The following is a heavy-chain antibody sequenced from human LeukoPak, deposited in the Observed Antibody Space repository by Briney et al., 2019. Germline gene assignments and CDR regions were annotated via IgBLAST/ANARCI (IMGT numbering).Heavy chain of an antibody. V-gene: IGHV3-21*01. Sequence: GGSLRLSCAASGFTFSTYSGNWIRQAPGKGLEWVSSISDDSNYIFYADSVKGRFTISRDNAKNSLYLQMNSLRAEDTAVYYCARDRGYDNAFDIWGQGTMVTVSS. CDR3: ARDRGYDNAFDI. CDR2: ISDDSNYI. CDR1: GFTFSTYS. J-gene: IGHJ3*02. D-gene: IGHD5-12*01.